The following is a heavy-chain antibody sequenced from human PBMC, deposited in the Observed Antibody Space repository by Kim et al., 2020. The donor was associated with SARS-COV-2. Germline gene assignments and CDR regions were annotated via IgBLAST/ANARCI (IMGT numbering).Heavy chain of an antibody. J-gene: IGHJ3*02. Sequence: ASVKVSCKASGYTFTSYAMNWVRQAPGQGLEWMGWINTNTGNPTYAQGFTGRFVFSLDTSVSTAYLQISSLKAEDTAVYYCARGGPYYYGSGSYDPDAFDIWGQGTRVTVSS. CDR1: GYTFTSYA. CDR2: INTNTGNP. V-gene: IGHV7-4-1*02. CDR3: ARGGPYYYGSGSYDPDAFDI. D-gene: IGHD3-10*01.